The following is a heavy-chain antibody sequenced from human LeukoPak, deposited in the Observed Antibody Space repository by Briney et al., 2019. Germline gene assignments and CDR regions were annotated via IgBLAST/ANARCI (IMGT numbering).Heavy chain of an antibody. D-gene: IGHD1-26*01. CDR1: GYTFTSYY. V-gene: IGHV1-46*01. Sequence: ASVKVSCKASGYTFTSYYMHWVRQAPGQGLEWMGIINPSGGSTSYAQKFQGRVTMTRDTSISTAYMELSRLRSDDTAVYYCARGGSYYPEAFDIWGQGTMVTVSS. CDR3: ARGGSYYPEAFDI. J-gene: IGHJ3*02. CDR2: INPSGGST.